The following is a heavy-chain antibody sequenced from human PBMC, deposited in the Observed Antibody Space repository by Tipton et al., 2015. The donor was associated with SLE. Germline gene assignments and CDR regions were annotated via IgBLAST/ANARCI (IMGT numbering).Heavy chain of an antibody. CDR3: ARTGYSGYDGEEYAFDI. D-gene: IGHD5-12*01. CDR1: VVSISSYY. CDR2: IYYSGST. V-gene: IGHV4-59*12. Sequence: TLSLTCTVSVVSISSYYWSWIRQPPGKGLEWIGYIYYSGSTNYNPSLKSRVTISVDTSKNQFSLKLSSVTAADTAVYYCARTGYSGYDGEEYAFDIWGQGTMVTVSS. J-gene: IGHJ3*02.